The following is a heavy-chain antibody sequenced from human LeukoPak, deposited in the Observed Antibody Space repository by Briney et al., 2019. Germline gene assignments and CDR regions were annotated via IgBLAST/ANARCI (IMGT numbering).Heavy chain of an antibody. V-gene: IGHV1-2*02. J-gene: IGHJ4*02. CDR3: ARGYYDILTGYFYYFDY. Sequence: ASVKVSCKASGYTFTGYYMHWVRQAPGQGLEWMGWINPNSGGTNYAQKFRGRVTMTRDTSISTAYMELSRLRSDDTAVYYCARGYYDILTGYFYYFDYWGQGTLVTVSS. D-gene: IGHD3-9*01. CDR1: GYTFTGYY. CDR2: INPNSGGT.